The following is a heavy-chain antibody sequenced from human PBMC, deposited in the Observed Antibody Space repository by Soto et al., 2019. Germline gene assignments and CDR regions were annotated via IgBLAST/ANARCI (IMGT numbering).Heavy chain of an antibody. Sequence: QVQLVQSGAEVKKPGSSVKVSCKASGGTFSSYAISWVRQAPGQGLEWMGGIIPIFGTANYAQKFQGRVTITADESTSTAYMELSSVRSEDTAVYYCAFQQQLVQDSEFLNDYWGQGTLVTVSS. D-gene: IGHD6-13*01. V-gene: IGHV1-69*01. CDR1: GGTFSSYA. CDR3: AFQQQLVQDSEFLNDY. J-gene: IGHJ4*02. CDR2: IIPIFGTA.